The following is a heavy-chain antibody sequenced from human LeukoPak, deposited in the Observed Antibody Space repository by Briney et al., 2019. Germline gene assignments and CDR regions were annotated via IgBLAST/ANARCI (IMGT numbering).Heavy chain of an antibody. J-gene: IGHJ4*02. Sequence: HSGGSLRLSCAASGFTFSSYSMNWVRQAPGKGLEWVSVIYSGGSTYYADSVKGRFTISRDNSKNTLYLQMNSLRAEDTAVYYCARGTSSGYFQLYFDYWGQGTLVTVSS. D-gene: IGHD3-22*01. CDR3: ARGTSSGYFQLYFDY. CDR2: IYSGGST. V-gene: IGHV3-53*01. CDR1: GFTFSSYS.